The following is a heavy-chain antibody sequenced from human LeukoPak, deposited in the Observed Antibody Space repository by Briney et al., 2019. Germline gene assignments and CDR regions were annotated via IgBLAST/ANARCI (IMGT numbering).Heavy chain of an antibody. V-gene: IGHV1-2*02. J-gene: IGHJ4*02. D-gene: IGHD3-22*01. Sequence: ASVKVSCKASGYTFTGYYMHWVRQAPGQGLEWMGWINPNSGGTNYAQKFQGRVTMTRDTSISTAYMELSRLRSDDTAVYYCARAESSGYQRQFDYWGQGTLVTVSS. CDR3: ARAESSGYQRQFDY. CDR2: INPNSGGT. CDR1: GYTFTGYY.